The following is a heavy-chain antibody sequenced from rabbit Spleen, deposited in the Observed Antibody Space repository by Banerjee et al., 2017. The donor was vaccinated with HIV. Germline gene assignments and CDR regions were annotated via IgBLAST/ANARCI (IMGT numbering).Heavy chain of an antibody. J-gene: IGHJ4*01. V-gene: IGHV1S45*01. CDR1: GFSLSSRYY. CDR2: IDAGSSGFT. D-gene: IGHD1-1*01. CDR3: ARDLVAVIGWNFSL. Sequence: QEQLEESGGDLVKPEGSLTLTCTASGFSLSSRYYMSWVRPAPGKGLEWIACIDAGSSGFTYYASWAKGRFTISKTSSTTVTLQMTSLTAADTATYFCARDLVAVIGWNFSLWGPGTLVTVS.